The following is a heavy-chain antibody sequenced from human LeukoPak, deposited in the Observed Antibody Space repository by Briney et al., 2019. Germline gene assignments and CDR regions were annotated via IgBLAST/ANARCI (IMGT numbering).Heavy chain of an antibody. Sequence: ASVKVSCKASGGTFSSYAISWVRQAPGQGLEWMGWISAYNGNTNYAQKLQGRVTMTTDTSTSTAYMELRSLRSDDTAVYYCARTRPPAGDFDYWGQGILVTVSS. CDR3: ARTRPPAGDFDY. CDR1: GGTFSSYA. D-gene: IGHD2-2*01. J-gene: IGHJ4*02. CDR2: ISAYNGNT. V-gene: IGHV1-18*01.